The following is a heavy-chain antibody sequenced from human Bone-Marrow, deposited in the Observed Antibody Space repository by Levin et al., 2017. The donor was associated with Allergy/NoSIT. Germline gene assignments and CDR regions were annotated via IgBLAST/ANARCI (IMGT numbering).Heavy chain of an antibody. D-gene: IGHD2-2*01. J-gene: IGHJ3*02. CDR3: ARDRIVVVPAAMRGVAFDI. V-gene: IGHV1-18*01. Sequence: ASVKVSCKASGYTFTSYGISWVRQAPGQGLEWMGWISAYNGNTNYAQKLQGRVTMTTDTSTSTAYMELRSLRSDDTAVYYCARDRIVVVPAAMRGVAFDIWGQGTMVTVSS. CDR1: GYTFTSYG. CDR2: ISAYNGNT.